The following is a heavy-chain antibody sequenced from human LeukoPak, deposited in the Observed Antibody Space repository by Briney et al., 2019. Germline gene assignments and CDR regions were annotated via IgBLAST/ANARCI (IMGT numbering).Heavy chain of an antibody. V-gene: IGHV3-74*01. CDR2: IYSDGSRT. J-gene: IGHJ4*02. CDR1: GFTFSSYW. Sequence: PGGSLRLSCAASGFTFSSYWMHWVRQGPGKGLVWVSRIYSDGSRTTYADSVKGRFTISGDNAKNTLYLQMNSLRAEDTAVYYCARVGGVAGRAIDYWGQGTLVTVSS. D-gene: IGHD3-3*01. CDR3: ARVGGVAGRAIDY.